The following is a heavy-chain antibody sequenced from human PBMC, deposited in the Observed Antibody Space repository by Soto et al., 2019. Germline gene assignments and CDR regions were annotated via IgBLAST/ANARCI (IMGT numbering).Heavy chain of an antibody. J-gene: IGHJ6*03. CDR3: EKDTAVAGYYYYMDV. V-gene: IGHV3-23*01. CDR1: GFTFSSYA. Sequence: PGGSLRLSCAASGFTFSSYAMSWVRQAPGKGLEWVSAISGSGGSTYYADSVKGRFTIPRDNSKNTLYLQMNSLRAEDTAVYYCEKDTAVAGYYYYMDVWGKGTTVTVSS. CDR2: ISGSGGST. D-gene: IGHD6-19*01.